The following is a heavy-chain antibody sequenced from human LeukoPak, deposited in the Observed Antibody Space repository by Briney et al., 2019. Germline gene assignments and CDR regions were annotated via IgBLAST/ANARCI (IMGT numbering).Heavy chain of an antibody. CDR3: ARATMVRGVIIYAFDI. J-gene: IGHJ3*02. Sequence: PSETLSLTCAVYGGSFSGYYWGWIRQPPGKGLEWIGEINHSGSTNYNPSLKSRVTISVDTSKNQFSLKLSSVTAADTAVYYCARATMVRGVIIYAFDIWGQGTMVTVSS. V-gene: IGHV4-34*01. CDR1: GGSFSGYY. D-gene: IGHD3-10*01. CDR2: INHSGST.